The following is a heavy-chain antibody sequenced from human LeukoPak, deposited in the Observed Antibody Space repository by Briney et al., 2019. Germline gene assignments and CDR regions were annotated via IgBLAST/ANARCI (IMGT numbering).Heavy chain of an antibody. CDR2: MNPNSGNT. J-gene: IGHJ4*02. V-gene: IGHV1-8*02. CDR3: ARRLVGATSPYYFDY. CDR1: GYTFTGYY. D-gene: IGHD1-26*01. Sequence: ASVKVSCKASGYTFTGYYMHWVRQAPGQGLEWMGWMNPNSGNTGYAQKFQGRVTMTRNTSISTAYMELSSLRSEDTAVYYCARRLVGATSPYYFDYWGQGTLVTVSS.